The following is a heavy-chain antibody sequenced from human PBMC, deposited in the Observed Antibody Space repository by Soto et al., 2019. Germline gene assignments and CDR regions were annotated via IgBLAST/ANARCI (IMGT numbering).Heavy chain of an antibody. D-gene: IGHD5-18*01. CDR3: AKDGSYGYRGGHVSLLHYYGMDV. J-gene: IGHJ6*02. V-gene: IGHV3-30*18. CDR2: ISYDGSNK. Sequence: QVQLVESGGGVVQPGRSLRLSCAASGFTFSSYGMHWVRQAPGKGLEWVAVISYDGSNKYYADSVKGRFTISRDNSKNTLYLQMNSLRAEDTAVYYCAKDGSYGYRGGHVSLLHYYGMDVWGQGTTVTVSS. CDR1: GFTFSSYG.